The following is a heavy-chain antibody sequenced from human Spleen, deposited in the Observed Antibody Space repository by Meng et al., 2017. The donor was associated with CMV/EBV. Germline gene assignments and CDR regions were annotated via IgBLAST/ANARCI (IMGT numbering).Heavy chain of an antibody. V-gene: IGHV4-38-2*02. D-gene: IGHD6-6*01. CDR2: VYHSGST. CDR3: ARARPPNWFDP. Sequence: SETLSLTCTVSGYSIDSGYYWGWIRQPPGKGLEWIGSVYHSGSTYYNPSLKSRVTISVDTSKNQFSLKLSSVAAADTAVYYCARARPPNWFDPWGQGTLVTVSS. J-gene: IGHJ5*02. CDR1: GYSIDSGYY.